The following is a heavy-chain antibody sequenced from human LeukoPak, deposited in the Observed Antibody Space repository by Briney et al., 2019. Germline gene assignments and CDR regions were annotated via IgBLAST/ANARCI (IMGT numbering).Heavy chain of an antibody. CDR2: TRDKTRGYTT. D-gene: IGHD3-16*01. Sequence: SGGSLRLSCAAPGVTLSDPHMDWVRQAPGKGLEWVGRTRDKTRGYTTEYAASVKGKFTISRDDSQTSLDLQMNSLKAEDTAVYFCARDGGEGDNSAFDIWGQGTVVTVSS. J-gene: IGHJ3*02. CDR3: ARDGGEGDNSAFDI. V-gene: IGHV3-72*01. CDR1: GVTLSDPH.